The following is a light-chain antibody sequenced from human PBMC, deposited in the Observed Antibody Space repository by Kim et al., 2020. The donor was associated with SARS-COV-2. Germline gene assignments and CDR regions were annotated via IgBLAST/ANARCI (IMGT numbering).Light chain of an antibody. CDR3: QQRSNWPMYT. CDR1: QSVSSY. Sequence: LSPGQRAPLPCGASQSVSSYLAWYQQKPGQAPRLLIYDASNRATGIPAMFSGSGSGTDFSLTIRSLEPEDFAVYYCQQRSNWPMYTFGQGTKLEI. CDR2: DAS. V-gene: IGKV3-11*01. J-gene: IGKJ2*01.